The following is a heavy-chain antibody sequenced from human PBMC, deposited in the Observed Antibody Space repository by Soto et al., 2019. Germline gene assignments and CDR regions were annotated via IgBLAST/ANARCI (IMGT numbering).Heavy chain of an antibody. CDR2: IIPIFGTA. CDR1: GGTFSSYA. V-gene: IGHV1-69*13. Sequence: SVKVSCKASGGTFSSYAISWVRQAPGQGLEWKGGIIPIFGTANYAQKFQGRVTITADESTSTAYMELSSLRSEDTAVYYCARVGDFWVHGDSYNWFDPWGQGTLVTVSS. D-gene: IGHD3-3*01. CDR3: ARVGDFWVHGDSYNWFDP. J-gene: IGHJ5*02.